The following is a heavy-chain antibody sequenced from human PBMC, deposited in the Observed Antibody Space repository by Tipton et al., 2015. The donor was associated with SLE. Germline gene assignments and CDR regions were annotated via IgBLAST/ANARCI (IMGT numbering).Heavy chain of an antibody. D-gene: IGHD5-12*01. CDR1: GYSISSGYY. CDR2: IYRSGSA. J-gene: IGHJ4*02. CDR3: ARSLQSTGYIPGY. Sequence: TLSLTCTVSGYSISSGYYWGWMRQSPGKGLEWIASIYRSGSAYYTPSLRSRVTISQDTSKNQFSLNLSSVTAADTAVYYCARSLQSTGYIPGYWGQGTLVTVSS. V-gene: IGHV4-38-2*02.